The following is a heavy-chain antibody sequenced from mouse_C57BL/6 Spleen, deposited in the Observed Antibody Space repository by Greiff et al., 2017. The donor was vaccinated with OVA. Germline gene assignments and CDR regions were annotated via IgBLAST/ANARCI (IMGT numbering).Heavy chain of an antibody. CDR2: IYPGDGDT. D-gene: IGHD1-1*01. CDR3: ARSVVVPDWYFDV. J-gene: IGHJ1*03. CDR1: GYAFSSYW. V-gene: IGHV1-80*01. Sequence: QVQLKQSGAELVKPGASVKISCKASGYAFSSYWMNWVKQRPGKGLEWIGQIYPGDGDTNYNGKFKGKATLTADKSSSTAYMQLSSLTSEDSAVYFCARSVVVPDWYFDVWGTGTTVTVSS.